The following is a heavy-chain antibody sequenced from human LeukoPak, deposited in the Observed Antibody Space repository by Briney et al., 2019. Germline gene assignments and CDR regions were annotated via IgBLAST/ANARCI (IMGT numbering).Heavy chain of an antibody. V-gene: IGHV4-30-2*01. CDR1: GGSISSGGYS. CDR2: IYHSGST. D-gene: IGHD6-6*01. CDR3: ARHESSSPHFDY. J-gene: IGHJ4*02. Sequence: SQTLSLTCAVSGGSISSGGYSWSWIRQPPGQGLEWIGYIYHSGSTYYNPSLKSRVTISVDTSKNQFSLKLSSVTAADTAVYYCARHESSSPHFDYWGQGTLVTVSS.